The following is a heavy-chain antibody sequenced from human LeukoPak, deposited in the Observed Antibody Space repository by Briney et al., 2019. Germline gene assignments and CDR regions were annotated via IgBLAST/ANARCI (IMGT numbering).Heavy chain of an antibody. V-gene: IGHV1-8*01. J-gene: IGHJ5*02. CDR1: VYTFTSYV. D-gene: IGHD6-19*01. CDR2: MNPNSGNI. CDR3: ARGRIAVDGGWFDP. Sequence: AAVKVSCKASVYTFTSYVINWVRPATGQGLEWMGWMNPNSGNIDYTQKFQSRVTMTRNTFISTAYIELSSLRSEDTAVYYCARGRIAVDGGWFDPWGEGTLVTVSS.